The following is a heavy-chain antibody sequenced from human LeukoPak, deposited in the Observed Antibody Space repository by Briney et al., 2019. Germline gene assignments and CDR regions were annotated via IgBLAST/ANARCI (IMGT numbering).Heavy chain of an antibody. J-gene: IGHJ6*02. CDR1: GGSISSGTHY. Sequence: PSETLSLTCAVSGGSISSGTHYWNWIRQHPGQGLEWIGHIYNTGSAYYNPSLMSRVSISVDTSENQFSLKLSSVTAADTAVYYCASTHCASPSCYSYYYSGLDVWGQGTTVIVSS. D-gene: IGHD2-2*01. V-gene: IGHV4-31*11. CDR2: IYNTGSA. CDR3: ASTHCASPSCYSYYYSGLDV.